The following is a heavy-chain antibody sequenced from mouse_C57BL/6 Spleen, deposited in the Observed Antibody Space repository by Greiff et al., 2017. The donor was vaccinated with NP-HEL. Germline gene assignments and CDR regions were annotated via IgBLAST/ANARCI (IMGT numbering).Heavy chain of an antibody. CDR2: FNYDGSST. V-gene: IGHV5-16*01. Sequence: VQLKESEGGLVQPGSSMKLSCTASGFTFSDYYMAWVRQVPEKGLEWVANFNYDGSSTYYLDSLKSRFIISRDNAKNILYLQMSSLKSEDTATYYCARYYDGYPDYWGQGTTLTVSS. CDR1: GFTFSDYY. D-gene: IGHD2-3*01. CDR3: ARYYDGYPDY. J-gene: IGHJ2*01.